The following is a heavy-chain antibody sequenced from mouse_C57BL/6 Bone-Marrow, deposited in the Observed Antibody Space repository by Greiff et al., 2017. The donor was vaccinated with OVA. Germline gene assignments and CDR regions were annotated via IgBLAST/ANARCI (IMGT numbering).Heavy chain of an antibody. CDR2: IRNKANGYTT. CDR3: ARYTPNYYGSSWYYLDY. D-gene: IGHD1-1*01. V-gene: IGHV7-3*01. Sequence: EVQLVESGGGLVQPGGSLSLSCAASGFTFTAYYMSWVRQPPGKALEWLGFIRNKANGYTTEYSAPVMGSFTISRGNSQSILYLQMHALRAEDSATYYGARYTPNYYGSSWYYLDYWGQGTTLTVSS. CDR1: GFTFTAYY. J-gene: IGHJ2*01.